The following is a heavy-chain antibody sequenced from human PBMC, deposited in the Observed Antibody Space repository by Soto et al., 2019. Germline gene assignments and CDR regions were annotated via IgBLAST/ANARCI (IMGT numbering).Heavy chain of an antibody. D-gene: IGHD3-22*01. CDR3: ARGAQGFFPVSGIYFYFDH. CDR1: GYIFTDHL. V-gene: IGHV1-2*02. J-gene: IGHJ4*02. CDR2: VHPDSGGT. Sequence: ASVKVSCKTSGYIFTDHLIHWVRQSPGQGLQWVGWVHPDSGGTNVAQAFQDRVTMTADTSITTAYMDLARLRPDGTAIFYCARGAQGFFPVSGIYFYFDHWGQGTPVTVSS.